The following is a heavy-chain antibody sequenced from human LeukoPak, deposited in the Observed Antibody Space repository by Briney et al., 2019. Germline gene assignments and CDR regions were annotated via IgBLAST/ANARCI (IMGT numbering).Heavy chain of an antibody. J-gene: IGHJ6*02. V-gene: IGHV3-33*01. Sequence: PGGSLRLSCAASGFTFSSYGMHWVRQAPGKGLEWVAVIWYDGSNKYYADSVKGRFTISRDNSKNTLYLQMNSLRAEDTAVYYCARGEECQYGPYYYYYGMDVWGQGTTVTVSS. CDR2: IWYDGSNK. D-gene: IGHD3-3*01. CDR1: GFTFSSYG. CDR3: ARGEECQYGPYYYYYGMDV.